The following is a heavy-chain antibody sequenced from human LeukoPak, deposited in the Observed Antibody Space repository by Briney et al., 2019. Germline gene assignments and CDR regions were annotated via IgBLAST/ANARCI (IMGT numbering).Heavy chain of an antibody. D-gene: IGHD3-10*01. Sequence: ASVKVSCKASGYTFTSYGISWVRQAPGQGLEWMGWISAYNGNTNYAQKFQGRVTMTEDTSTDTAYMELSSLRSEDTAVYYCATGYYYGSGSYEWGNWGQGTLVTVSS. V-gene: IGHV1-18*01. CDR1: GYTFTSYG. J-gene: IGHJ4*02. CDR2: ISAYNGNT. CDR3: ATGYYYGSGSYEWGN.